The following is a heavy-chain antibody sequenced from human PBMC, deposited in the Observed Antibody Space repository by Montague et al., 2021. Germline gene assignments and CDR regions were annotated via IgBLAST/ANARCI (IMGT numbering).Heavy chain of an antibody. Sequence: CASSGDSVSSDSSAWTWIRQSPSRGLEWLGRTYYRSTWHNDYAVSMRGRIIINTDTSNNQFSLHLNSVIPADTAVYYCARWHHNSGSLDYWDQGALVTVSS. CDR3: ARWHHNSGSLDY. V-gene: IGHV6-1*01. J-gene: IGHJ4*02. CDR2: TYYRSTWHN. CDR1: GDSVSSDSSA. D-gene: IGHD1-1*01.